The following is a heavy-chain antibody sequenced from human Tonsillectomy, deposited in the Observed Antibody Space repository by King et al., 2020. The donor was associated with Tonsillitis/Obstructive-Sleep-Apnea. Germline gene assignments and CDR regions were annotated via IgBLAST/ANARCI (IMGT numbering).Heavy chain of an antibody. CDR3: ARLRESGSTYDF. CDR2: LNPDGGGK. Sequence: VQLVESGGDLVQPGGSLRLSCAASGFTFSAYWMSWVRQAPGKGLEWVATLNPDGGGKHYVDSLKGRFTVSRDKAENSLYLQMNSLRGDDTAVYYCARLRESGSTYDFWGQGALVTVSS. J-gene: IGHJ4*02. CDR1: GFTFSAYW. V-gene: IGHV3-7*01. D-gene: IGHD1-1*01.